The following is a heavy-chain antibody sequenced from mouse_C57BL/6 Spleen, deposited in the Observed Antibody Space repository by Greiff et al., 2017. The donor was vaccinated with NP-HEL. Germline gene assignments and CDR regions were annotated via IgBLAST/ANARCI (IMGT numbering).Heavy chain of an antibody. CDR2: IDPENGDT. D-gene: IGHD1-1*01. V-gene: IGHV14-4*01. CDR3: TTLYGSSYGDY. J-gene: IGHJ2*01. CDR1: GFNIKDDY. Sequence: VQLQQSGAELVRPGASVKLSCTASGFNIKDDYMHWVKQRPEQGLEWIGWIDPENGDTEYASKFQGKATITADTSSNTAYLQLSSLTSEDTAVYYCTTLYGSSYGDYWGQGTTLTVSS.